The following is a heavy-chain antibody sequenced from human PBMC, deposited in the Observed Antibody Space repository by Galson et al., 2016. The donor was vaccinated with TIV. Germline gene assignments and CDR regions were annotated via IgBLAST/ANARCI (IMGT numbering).Heavy chain of an antibody. CDR3: ATGSNYGDFGGPEFEN. CDR1: GGSFSSHV. Sequence: SCKASGGSFSSHVFTWVRQAPGKGLEWVAAIWFDGSNKYYGDSVKGRFTISRDNSKNTLYLQMNSLRAEDTAVYYCATGSNYGDFGGPEFENWGRGTLVTVSS. V-gene: IGHV3-33*01. J-gene: IGHJ4*02. CDR2: IWFDGSNK. D-gene: IGHD4-17*01.